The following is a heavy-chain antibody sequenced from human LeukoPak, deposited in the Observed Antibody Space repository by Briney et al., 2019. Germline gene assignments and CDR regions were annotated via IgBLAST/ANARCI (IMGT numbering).Heavy chain of an antibody. CDR2: IYYSGST. CDR3: ARGTPYYYDSSGYYYFDY. V-gene: IGHV4-59*01. J-gene: IGHJ4*02. D-gene: IGHD3-22*01. CDR1: GGSIGSYY. Sequence: SETLSLTCTVSGGSIGSYYWSWIRQPPGKGLEWIGYIYYSGSTNYNPSLKSRVTISVDTSKNQFSLKLSSVTAADTAVYYCARGTPYYYDSSGYYYFDYWGQGTLVTVSS.